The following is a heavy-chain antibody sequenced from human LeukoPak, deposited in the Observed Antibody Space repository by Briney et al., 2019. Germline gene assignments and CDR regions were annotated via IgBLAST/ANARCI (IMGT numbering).Heavy chain of an antibody. V-gene: IGHV1-2*02. D-gene: IGHD4-17*01. CDR1: GYTFTSYG. CDR2: INPNSGGT. J-gene: IGHJ4*02. CDR3: ARDNGDYGGG. Sequence: ASVKVSCKASGYTFTSYGISWVRQAPGQGLEWMGWINPNSGGTNYAQKFQGRVTMTRDTSISTAYMELSRLRSDDTAVYYCARDNGDYGGGWGQGTLVTVSS.